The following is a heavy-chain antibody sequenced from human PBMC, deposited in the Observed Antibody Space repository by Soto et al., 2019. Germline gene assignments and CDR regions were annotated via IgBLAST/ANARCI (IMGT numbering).Heavy chain of an antibody. Sequence: QVQLVQSGTEVKKPGASVKVSCKASGYIFTDSHIHWVRQASGQGIEWLGWINPKTGDTHYSQKFQGRIILTRDTSISTDYMELTNLTSDDTAVYYCERDPPRFFTSSPEGAGLWGQGTLVTVSS. CDR3: ERDPPRFFTSSPEGAGL. CDR1: GYIFTDSH. V-gene: IGHV1-2*02. CDR2: INPKTGDT. J-gene: IGHJ4*02. D-gene: IGHD6-6*01.